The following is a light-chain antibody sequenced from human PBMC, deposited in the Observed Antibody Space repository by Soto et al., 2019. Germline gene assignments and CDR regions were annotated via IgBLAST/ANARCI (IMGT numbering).Light chain of an antibody. CDR3: QHYAGGSRIT. CDR1: QSVSSR. Sequence: EIVMTRSPGTLSLSPGDRAPLSCRDSQSVSSRLAWYQQKPGQAPRLTXSGASSRATGIPDRFSGSGFGTDLTLTISRLEPEDFALYYCQHYAGGSRITFGQGTRLEIK. J-gene: IGKJ5*01. CDR2: GAS. V-gene: IGKV3-20*01.